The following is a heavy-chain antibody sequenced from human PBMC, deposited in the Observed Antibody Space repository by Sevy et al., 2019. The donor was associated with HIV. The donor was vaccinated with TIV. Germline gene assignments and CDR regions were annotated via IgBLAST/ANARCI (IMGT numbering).Heavy chain of an antibody. V-gene: IGHV3-23*01. CDR3: AKQGSVNFGGDWYRHAFDI. D-gene: IGHD3-10*01. Sequence: GGSLRLSCAASGFTFSSYAMSWVRQAPGKGLEWVSAISGSGGSTYYADSVKGRFTISSDNSKNTLYLQMNSLRAEDTDVYYCAKQGSVNFGGDWYRHAFDIWGQGTMVTVSS. CDR2: ISGSGGST. J-gene: IGHJ3*02. CDR1: GFTFSSYA.